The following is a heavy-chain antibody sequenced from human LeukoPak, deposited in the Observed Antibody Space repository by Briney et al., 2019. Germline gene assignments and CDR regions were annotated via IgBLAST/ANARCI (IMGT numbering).Heavy chain of an antibody. CDR3: ARDPRGGDSHHTPWPVGYYMDV. J-gene: IGHJ6*03. Sequence: ASVKVSCKASGYTFTSYAMHWVRQAPGQRLEWMGWINAGNGNTKYSQKFQGRVTMTRDTSTSTVYMELSSLRSEDTAVYYCARDPRGGDSHHTPWPVGYYMDVWGKGTTVTVSS. V-gene: IGHV1-3*01. CDR1: GYTFTSYA. CDR2: INAGNGNT. D-gene: IGHD2-21*02.